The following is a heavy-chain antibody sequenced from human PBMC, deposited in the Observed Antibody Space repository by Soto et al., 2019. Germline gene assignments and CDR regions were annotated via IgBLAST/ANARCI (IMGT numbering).Heavy chain of an antibody. CDR1: GGSIISGGYY. V-gene: IGHV4-31*03. Sequence: QVQLQESGPGLVKPSQTLSLTCTVSGGSIISGGYYWSWIRQHPGKGLEWIGYIYYSGSTYYNPSLKSRVTISVDTSKNQFSLKLSSVTAADTAVYYCARGGIAAAAPPDYWGQGNLVTVSS. J-gene: IGHJ4*02. D-gene: IGHD6-13*01. CDR2: IYYSGST. CDR3: ARGGIAAAAPPDY.